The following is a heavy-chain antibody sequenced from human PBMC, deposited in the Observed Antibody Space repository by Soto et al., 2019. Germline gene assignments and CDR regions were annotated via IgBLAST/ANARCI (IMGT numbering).Heavy chain of an antibody. V-gene: IGHV3-30*03. CDR3: ARDDFDGFVYFYGMDV. CDR1: GFIFSRFG. CDR2: ISSDGSKK. Sequence: GGYLRLSSAASGFIFSRFGMHWVRQAPAKGLERVAVISSDGSKKYDGDSVKRRFTISRVNSKNTVTLEMNSLRLEDSAVYYCARDDFDGFVYFYGMDVWGQGTTVTVSS. J-gene: IGHJ6*02. D-gene: IGHD3-9*01.